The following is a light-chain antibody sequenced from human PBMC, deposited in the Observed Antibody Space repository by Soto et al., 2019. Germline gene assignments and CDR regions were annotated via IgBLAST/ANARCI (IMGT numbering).Light chain of an antibody. Sequence: EIVLSQSPGTLSLYPGERATLSCRASQSLSSSYLAWYQQKPGQAPRLLIYGASSRATGIPDRFSGSGSGADFTLTIGRLEPEDFAVYYCQQYAGSRTFCHGTNVDI. V-gene: IGKV3-20*01. CDR2: GAS. J-gene: IGKJ1*01. CDR3: QQYAGSRT. CDR1: QSLSSSY.